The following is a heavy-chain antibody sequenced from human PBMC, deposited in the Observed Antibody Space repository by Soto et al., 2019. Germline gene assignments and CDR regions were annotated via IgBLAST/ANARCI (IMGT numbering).Heavy chain of an antibody. CDR3: ATNYGSGSTPFDY. Sequence: QVQLVQSGAEVKKPGSSVKVSCTASEGTFNSYTISWVRQAPGQGLEWMGRVIPILGMADFAQRFQGRVMITADNATSTAYMMLSSLRSDDTAIYYCATNYGSGSTPFDYWGQGTQVTVSS. CDR2: VIPILGMA. CDR1: EGTFNSYT. V-gene: IGHV1-69*02. D-gene: IGHD3-10*01. J-gene: IGHJ4*02.